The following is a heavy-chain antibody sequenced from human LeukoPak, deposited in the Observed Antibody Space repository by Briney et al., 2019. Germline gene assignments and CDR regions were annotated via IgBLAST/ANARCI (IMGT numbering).Heavy chain of an antibody. CDR3: ARGTYDFWSGVDY. CDR1: GFTFSSYG. D-gene: IGHD3-3*01. Sequence: GGSLRLSCAASGFTFSSYGMHWVRQAPGKGLEWVAVIWYDGSNKYYADSVKGRFTISRDNSKNTLHLQMNSLRAEDTAVYYCARGTYDFWSGVDYWGQGTLVTVSS. V-gene: IGHV3-33*01. J-gene: IGHJ4*02. CDR2: IWYDGSNK.